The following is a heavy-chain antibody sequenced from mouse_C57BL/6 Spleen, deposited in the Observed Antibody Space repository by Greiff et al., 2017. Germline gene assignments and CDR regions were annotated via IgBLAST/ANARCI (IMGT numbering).Heavy chain of an antibody. J-gene: IGHJ2*01. V-gene: IGHV1-63*01. D-gene: IGHD2-12*01. CDR3: ARAYYNRLYYFDY. Sequence: QVQLQQSGAELVRPGTSVTMSCKASGYTFTNYWIGWAKQRPGHGLEWIGDIYPGGGYTNYNEKFKGKATLTADKSSSTAYMQFSILTSEDAAIYYCARAYYNRLYYFDYWGQGTTLTVSS. CDR1: GYTFTNYW. CDR2: IYPGGGYT.